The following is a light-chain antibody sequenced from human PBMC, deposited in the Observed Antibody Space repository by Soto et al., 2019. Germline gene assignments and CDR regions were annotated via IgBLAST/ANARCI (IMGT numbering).Light chain of an antibody. Sequence: EIVMTQSPATLSVSPGERATLSCRASQSVKTNLAWYQQRPGQAPRLLIYDASTRATGIPARFSGAGSGTKFTVTIYSLQSEDSAVYYCQHPKVWPVTFGQGTNVAVK. J-gene: IGKJ1*01. CDR1: QSVKTN. CDR2: DAS. V-gene: IGKV3-15*01. CDR3: QHPKVWPVT.